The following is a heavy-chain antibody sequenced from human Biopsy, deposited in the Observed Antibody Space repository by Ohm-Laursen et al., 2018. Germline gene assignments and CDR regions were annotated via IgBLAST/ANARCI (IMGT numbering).Heavy chain of an antibody. J-gene: IGHJ4*02. CDR2: LTWNSGTI. D-gene: IGHD3-16*01. Sequence: SLRLSCSASGFNFDDYAMHGIRQGPGKGLEWVAGLTWNSGTIAYAGSVRGRFTISRDNAKNSLYLQMNNLTSEDTALYYCVRSLRNYDFLDSWGQGTLVSVSS. CDR3: VRSLRNYDFLDS. V-gene: IGHV3-9*01. CDR1: GFNFDDYA.